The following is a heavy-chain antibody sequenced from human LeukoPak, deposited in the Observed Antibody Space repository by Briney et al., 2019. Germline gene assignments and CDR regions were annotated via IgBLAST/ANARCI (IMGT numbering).Heavy chain of an antibody. CDR3: AKDTSIGKYCTNGVCSPFDY. V-gene: IGHV3-23*01. CDR2: ISDSGDYT. D-gene: IGHD2-8*01. CDR1: GCTFSSCG. J-gene: IGHJ4*02. Sequence: GGSLTLSCAVSGCTFSSCGMSWVRHAPGQGLEWVSFISDSGDYTSYADSVRRRFTISRENSRNTLYLQMISLRPEDTAVYYCAKDTSIGKYCTNGVCSPFDYWGQGTLVTVSS.